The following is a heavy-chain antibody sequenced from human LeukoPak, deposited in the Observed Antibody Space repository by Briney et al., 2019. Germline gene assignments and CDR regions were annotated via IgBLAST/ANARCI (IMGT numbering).Heavy chain of an antibody. CDR1: GYTFTRYY. V-gene: IGHV1-46*01. CDR2: INPSGGST. Sequence: ASVKVSCKASGYTFTRYYMHWVRQAPGQGLEWMGIINPSGGSTSYAQKFQGRVTTTRDTSTSTVYMELSSLRSEDTAVYYCARDAAAGTENYYYYYMDVWGKGTTVTVSS. J-gene: IGHJ6*03. CDR3: ARDAAAGTENYYYYYMDV. D-gene: IGHD6-13*01.